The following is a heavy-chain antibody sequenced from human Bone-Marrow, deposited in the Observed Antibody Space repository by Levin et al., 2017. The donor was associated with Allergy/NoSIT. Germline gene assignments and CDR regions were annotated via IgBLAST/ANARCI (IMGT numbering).Heavy chain of an antibody. CDR1: GDSFSRYW. D-gene: IGHD2-2*01. V-gene: IGHV5-51*01. Sequence: GESLKISCKGSGDSFSRYWIGWVRQVPGKGLEWMGIIYPGDSDTRYSPSFQGQVTMSADKSINTAYLQWSSLKASDSAIYYCARHDGVVVITDAISFFYGMDVWGQGTTVTVSS. J-gene: IGHJ6*02. CDR2: IYPGDSDT. CDR3: ARHDGVVVITDAISFFYGMDV.